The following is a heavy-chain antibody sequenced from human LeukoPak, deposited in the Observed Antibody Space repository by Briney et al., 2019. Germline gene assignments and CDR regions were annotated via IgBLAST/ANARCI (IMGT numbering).Heavy chain of an antibody. J-gene: IGHJ4*02. CDR1: GGTFSSYA. CDR3: ATGQLELRTYFFDY. Sequence: GASVKVSCKASGGTFSSYAISWVRQAPGQGLEWIGGIIPIFGTEKYAQKFQGRVTITTDESTSTAYMELSSLRSEDTAVYYCATGQLELRTYFFDYWGQGTLVTVSS. D-gene: IGHD1-7*01. V-gene: IGHV1-69*05. CDR2: IIPIFGTE.